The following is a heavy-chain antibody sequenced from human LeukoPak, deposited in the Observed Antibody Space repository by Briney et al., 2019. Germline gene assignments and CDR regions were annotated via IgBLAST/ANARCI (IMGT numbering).Heavy chain of an antibody. CDR1: GFTFSSYG. V-gene: IGHV3-23*01. Sequence: PGGTLRLSCAASGFTFSSYGMSWVRQAPGKGLEWVSAISGSGGSTYYADSVKGRFTISRDNSKNTLYLQMNSLRAEDTAVYYCAREGPGYCSGGTCYSTGYFDYWGQGTVVTVSS. CDR2: ISGSGGST. J-gene: IGHJ4*02. CDR3: AREGPGYCSGGTCYSTGYFDY. D-gene: IGHD2-15*01.